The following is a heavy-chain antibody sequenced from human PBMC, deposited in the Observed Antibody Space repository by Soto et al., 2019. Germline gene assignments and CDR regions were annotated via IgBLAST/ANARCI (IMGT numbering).Heavy chain of an antibody. J-gene: IGHJ6*02. CDR1: GFSFDDYA. D-gene: IGHD1-26*01. CDR2: ISWNGGSI. V-gene: IGHV3-9*01. CDR3: AKVALRGSYFPYGMDV. Sequence: EVQLVESGGGLVQPGRSLRLSCAASGFSFDDYAMHWVRKVPGKGLEWVSGISWNGGSIGYADSVKGRFTISRDNAKNSLYLQMNSLRAEDTAFYYCAKVALRGSYFPYGMDVWGQGTTVTVSS.